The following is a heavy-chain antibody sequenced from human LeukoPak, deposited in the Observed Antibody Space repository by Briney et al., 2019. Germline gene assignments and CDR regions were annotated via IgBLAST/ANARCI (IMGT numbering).Heavy chain of an antibody. V-gene: IGHV3-23*01. J-gene: IGHJ6*03. CDR1: GFTFSSYA. D-gene: IGHD6-13*01. CDR2: ISGSGGST. Sequence: GGSLRLSCAASGFTFSSYAMSWVRQAPGKGLEWVSAISGSGGSTYYADSVKGRFTISRDNSKNTLYLQMNSLRAEDTAVYYCAKPLAAADPYYYYYYMDVWGKRTTVTVSS. CDR3: AKPLAAADPYYYYYYMDV.